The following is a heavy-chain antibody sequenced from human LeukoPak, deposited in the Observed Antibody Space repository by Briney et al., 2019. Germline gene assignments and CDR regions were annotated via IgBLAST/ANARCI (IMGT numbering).Heavy chain of an antibody. Sequence: ASVKVSCKASGYTFPSYFMHWVRQAPGQGLEWMGIINPTGGSTTYAQKFQGRVTMTRDTSASTVYMELSSLRSDDTAVYYCARTAARRFDYWGQGTLVTVSS. CDR1: GYTFPSYF. J-gene: IGHJ4*02. D-gene: IGHD6-6*01. CDR2: INPTGGST. V-gene: IGHV1-46*01. CDR3: ARTAARRFDY.